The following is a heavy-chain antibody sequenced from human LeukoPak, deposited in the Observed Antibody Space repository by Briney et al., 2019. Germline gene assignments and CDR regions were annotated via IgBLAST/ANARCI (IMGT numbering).Heavy chain of an antibody. J-gene: IGHJ5*02. D-gene: IGHD6-6*01. CDR3: ARAKYSSSSAFDP. CDR1: GYTFTGYY. V-gene: IGHV1-2*06. CDR2: INPNSGGT. Sequence: ASVKVSCKASGYTFTGYYRHWVRQAPGQGLEWMGRINPNSGGTNYAQKFQGRVTMTRDTSISTAYMELSRLRSDDTAVYYCARAKYSSSSAFDPWGQGTLVTVSS.